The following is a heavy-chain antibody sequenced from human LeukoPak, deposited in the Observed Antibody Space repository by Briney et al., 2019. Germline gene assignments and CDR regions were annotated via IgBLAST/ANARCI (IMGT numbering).Heavy chain of an antibody. J-gene: IGHJ6*03. CDR1: GGSFSGYN. D-gene: IGHD1-26*01. Sequence: SETLSLTCAVYGGSFSGYNWSWIRQPPGKGLEWIGEINHGGSTNCNPSLKSRVTISVDTSKNQFSLKLSSVTAADTAVYYCERGPSIMGASFPSYYMDVWGKGTTVTVSS. CDR2: INHGGST. CDR3: ERGPSIMGASFPSYYMDV. V-gene: IGHV4-34*01.